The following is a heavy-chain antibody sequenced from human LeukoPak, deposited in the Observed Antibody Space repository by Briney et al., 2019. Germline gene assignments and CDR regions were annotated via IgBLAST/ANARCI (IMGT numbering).Heavy chain of an antibody. CDR3: AKDPAGSSWYLWPTTFDY. CDR1: GFTFSSYG. D-gene: IGHD6-13*01. J-gene: IGHJ4*02. CDR2: ISGSGSST. V-gene: IGHV3-23*01. Sequence: PAETLTLTCTASGFTFSSYGMHWICKPPPPGQELVSAISGSGSSTYYADSVKGRFTISRDNSKNTLYLQMNSLRAEDTAVYYCAKDPAGSSWYLWPTTFDYWGQGTLGTVSS.